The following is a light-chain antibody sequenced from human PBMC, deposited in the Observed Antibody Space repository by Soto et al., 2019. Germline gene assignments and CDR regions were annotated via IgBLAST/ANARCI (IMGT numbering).Light chain of an antibody. CDR1: QRISSW. CDR2: DAS. Sequence: DIQMTQSPSTLSASVGDRVTITCRASQRISSWLAWYQQKPGKAPKVLIYDASSLESGVPSRFSGSGSGTEFTLTTSSLQPDDFATSYCQQYNSYSSFTFGQGTKLEIK. J-gene: IGKJ2*01. V-gene: IGKV1-5*01. CDR3: QQYNSYSSFT.